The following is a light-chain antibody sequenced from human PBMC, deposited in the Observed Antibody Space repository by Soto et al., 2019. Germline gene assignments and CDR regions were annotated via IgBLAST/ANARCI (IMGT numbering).Light chain of an antibody. V-gene: IGKV3D-20*02. J-gene: IGKJ5*01. Sequence: EFVLTQTPGTLSLSPGERATLSCRASQTVRNNYLAWYQQKLGQAPRLLIYDASNRATGIPARFSGSGSGTDFTLTISSVEPEDFAMYYCHQRNQFGQGTRLEI. CDR2: DAS. CDR1: QTVRNNY. CDR3: HQRNQ.